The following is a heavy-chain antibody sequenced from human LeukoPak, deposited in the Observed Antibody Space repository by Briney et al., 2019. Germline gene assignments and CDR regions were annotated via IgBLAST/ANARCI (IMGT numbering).Heavy chain of an antibody. V-gene: IGHV3-11*01. Sequence: GGSLRLSCSGSGFTFSDDYMSWIRQAPGKGLEWVSYISGSGRTIYYADSVKGRVTISRDNTNKSLDLQMTNLRAEDTAVYYCARVTPRDLRPDDFWGQGTLVTVSS. CDR1: GFTFSDDY. D-gene: IGHD1-14*01. CDR3: ARVTPRDLRPDDF. J-gene: IGHJ4*02. CDR2: ISGSGRTI.